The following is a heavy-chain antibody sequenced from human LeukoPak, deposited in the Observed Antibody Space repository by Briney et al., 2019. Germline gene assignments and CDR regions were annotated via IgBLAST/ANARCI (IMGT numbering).Heavy chain of an antibody. CDR1: GYTFTSYG. J-gene: IGHJ6*03. CDR2: ISAYNGNT. Sequence: ASVKVSCKASGYTFTSYGISWVRQAPGQGLEWMGWISAYNGNTNYAQKLQGRVTMTTDTSTSTAYMELRSLRSDDTAVYYCARAYGSYFYYHYYYYMDVWGKGTTVTVSS. V-gene: IGHV1-18*01. CDR3: ARAYGSYFYYHYYYYMDV. D-gene: IGHD1-26*01.